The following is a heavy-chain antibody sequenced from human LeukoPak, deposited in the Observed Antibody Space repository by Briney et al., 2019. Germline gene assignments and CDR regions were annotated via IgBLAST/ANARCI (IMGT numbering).Heavy chain of an antibody. CDR2: IYYSGST. V-gene: IGHV4-59*08. CDR1: GFTFSSYS. D-gene: IGHD2-15*01. Sequence: PGGSLRLSCAASGFTFSSYSMNWVRQAPGKGLEWIGYIYYSGSTNYNPSLKSRVTISVDTSKNQFSLKLSSVTAADTAVYYCARLDGVVAAKHYYGMDVWGQGTTVTVSS. J-gene: IGHJ6*02. CDR3: ARLDGVVAAKHYYGMDV.